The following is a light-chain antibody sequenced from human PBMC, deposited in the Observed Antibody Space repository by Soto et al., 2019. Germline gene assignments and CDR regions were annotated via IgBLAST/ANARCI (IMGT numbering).Light chain of an antibody. CDR3: QQYNNWPTWT. CDR1: QSVGSN. Sequence: EIVMTQSPASLCVSPGERVTLSCRARQSVGSNLAWYQQKPGQAPRLLIYAASTRATGIPHRFSGSGSETEFTLTISRLQAEDSAVYFCQQYNNWPTWTFGQGTTVDI. V-gene: IGKV3-15*01. CDR2: AAS. J-gene: IGKJ1*01.